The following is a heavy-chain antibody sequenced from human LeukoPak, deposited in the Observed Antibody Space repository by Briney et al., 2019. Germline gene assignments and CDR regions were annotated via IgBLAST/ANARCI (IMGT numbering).Heavy chain of an antibody. Sequence: GGSLRLSCAASGFTVSTNYMSWVRQAPGKGLEWVSLVYSGGTTYHADSVKGRFTISRDDSKNTVYLQMNSLRAEDTAVYYCARDLSSSWHYFDYWGQGTLVTVSS. J-gene: IGHJ4*02. CDR2: VYSGGTT. D-gene: IGHD6-13*01. V-gene: IGHV3-66*01. CDR1: GFTVSTNY. CDR3: ARDLSSSWHYFDY.